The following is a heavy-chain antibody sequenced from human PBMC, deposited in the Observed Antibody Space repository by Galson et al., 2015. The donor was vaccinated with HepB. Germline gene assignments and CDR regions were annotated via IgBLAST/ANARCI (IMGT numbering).Heavy chain of an antibody. CDR2: IIPIFGNT. V-gene: IGHV1-18*01. CDR1: GGTFSSYA. CDR3: ARSKGYSDY. D-gene: IGHD3-22*01. J-gene: IGHJ4*02. Sequence: SVKVSCKASGGTFSSYAISWVRQAPGQGLEWMGGIIPIFGNTNYAQKLQGRVTMTTDTSTSTAYMELRSLRSDDTAVYYCARSKGYSDYWGQGTLVTVSS.